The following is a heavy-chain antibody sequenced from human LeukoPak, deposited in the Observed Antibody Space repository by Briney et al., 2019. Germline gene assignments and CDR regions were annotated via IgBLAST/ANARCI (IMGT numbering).Heavy chain of an antibody. D-gene: IGHD5-24*01. CDR1: GYTFTGYY. CDR3: ARGMRWLSVYYFDY. V-gene: IGHV1-69*05. J-gene: IGHJ4*02. Sequence: GASVKVSCKASGYTFTGYYMHWVRQAPGQGLEWMGGIIPIFSTANYAQKFQGRVTITTDESTSTAYMELSSLRSEDTAVYYCARGMRWLSVYYFDYWGQGTLVTVSS. CDR2: IIPIFSTA.